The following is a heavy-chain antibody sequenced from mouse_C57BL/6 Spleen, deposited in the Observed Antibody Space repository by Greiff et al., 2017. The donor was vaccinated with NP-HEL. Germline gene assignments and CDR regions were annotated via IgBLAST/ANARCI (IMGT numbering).Heavy chain of an antibody. CDR3: ACTTVVASYYYAMDY. CDR2: IHPNSGST. Sequence: QLQLKHLGAELVNLGAPVRLSSKVLANTFTSYWLPWVKQRLGQGFEWIGMIHPNSGSTNYNEKFKSKATLTVDKSSSTAYMQLSSLTSEDSAVYYCACTTVVASYYYAMDYWGQGTSVTVSS. D-gene: IGHD1-1*01. V-gene: IGHV1-64*01. J-gene: IGHJ4*01. CDR1: ANTFTSYW.